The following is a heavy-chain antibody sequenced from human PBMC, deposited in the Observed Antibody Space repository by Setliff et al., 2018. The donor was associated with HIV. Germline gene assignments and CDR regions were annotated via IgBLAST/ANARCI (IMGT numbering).Heavy chain of an antibody. J-gene: IGHJ1*01. V-gene: IGHV3-23*01. D-gene: IGHD2-21*02. Sequence: PGGSLRLSCAASGFTFSTYAMNWVRQAPGKGLEWVSVISAGGSTYYADSVKGRFTISRDNARNSLFLQMNGLRAEDTAVYYCASLNRDLVVVTALYFHHWGQGTLVTVSS. CDR1: GFTFSTYA. CDR3: ASLNRDLVVVTALYFHH. CDR2: ISAGGST.